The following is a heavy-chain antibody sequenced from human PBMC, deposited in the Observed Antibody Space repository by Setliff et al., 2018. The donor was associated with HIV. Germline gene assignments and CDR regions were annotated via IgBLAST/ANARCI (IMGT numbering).Heavy chain of an antibody. Sequence: ASVTVSCKASGYTFTDYFIHWVRQAPGQGLEWMGWISPHNGDRKIPQRFRVRVTMTRDTSISTVYMELSGLTSDDTAVYFCARQLSNSLDHWGQGTPVTVSS. D-gene: IGHD1-1*01. CDR2: ISPHNGDR. J-gene: IGHJ4*02. CDR3: ARQLSNSLDH. V-gene: IGHV1-2*02. CDR1: GYTFTDYF.